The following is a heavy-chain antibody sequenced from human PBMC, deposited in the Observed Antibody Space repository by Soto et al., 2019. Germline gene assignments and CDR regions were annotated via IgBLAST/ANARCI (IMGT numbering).Heavy chain of an antibody. J-gene: IGHJ4*02. V-gene: IGHV3-30*18. CDR1: GFTFSSYG. Sequence: LRLSCAASGFTFSSYGMHWVRQAPGKGLEWVAVISYDGSNKYYADSVKGRFTISRDNSKNTLNLQMNSLRAEDTAVYYCAKDLDPAMVGTVDYWGQGTLVTVSS. CDR3: AKDLDPAMVGTVDY. CDR2: ISYDGSNK. D-gene: IGHD5-18*01.